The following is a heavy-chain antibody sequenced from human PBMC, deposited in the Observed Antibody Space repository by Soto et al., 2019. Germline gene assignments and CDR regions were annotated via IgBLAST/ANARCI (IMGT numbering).Heavy chain of an antibody. J-gene: IGHJ4*02. D-gene: IGHD3-10*01. V-gene: IGHV4-59*01. Sequence: SETLSLTCTVSGGSISSYYWSWIRQPPGKGLEWIGYIYHSGSTNYNPSLKSRVTISVDTSKNQFSLKLSSVTAADTAVYYCARVSYGSASYWGQGTLVTVSS. CDR1: GGSISSYY. CDR3: ARVSYGSASY. CDR2: IYHSGST.